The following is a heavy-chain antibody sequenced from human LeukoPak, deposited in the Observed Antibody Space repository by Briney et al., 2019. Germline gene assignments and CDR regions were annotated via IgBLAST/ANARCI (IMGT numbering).Heavy chain of an antibody. J-gene: IGHJ4*02. CDR1: GGSISSSSYY. D-gene: IGHD1-26*01. V-gene: IGHV4-39*01. CDR2: IYYSGST. CDR3: ASGSVGATQN. Sequence: SETLSLTCTLSGGSISSSSYYWGWIRQPPGKGLEWIGSIYYSGSTYYNPSLKSRVTISVDTSKNQFSLKLSSVTAADTAVYYCASGSVGATQNWGQGTLVTVSS.